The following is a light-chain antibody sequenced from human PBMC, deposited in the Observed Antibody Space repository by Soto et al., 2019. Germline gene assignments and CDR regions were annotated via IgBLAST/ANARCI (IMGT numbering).Light chain of an antibody. V-gene: IGKV3-20*01. CDR2: GAS. CDR3: QQYGYSSWT. J-gene: IGKJ1*01. CDR1: QSVSSSY. Sequence: EVVMTQSPGTLSLSPGERATLSCRASQSVSSSYLAWYQQKPGQAPRILIFGASNRATGIPDRFSGSGSGTDFTLTISRLEPGDFAVYYCQQYGYSSWTFGQGTKVDIK.